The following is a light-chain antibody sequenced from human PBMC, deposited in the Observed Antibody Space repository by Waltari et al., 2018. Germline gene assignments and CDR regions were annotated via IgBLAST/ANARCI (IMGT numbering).Light chain of an antibody. J-gene: IGKJ2*03. Sequence: DILITQTPLSLPVTPGESASISCRSSQSLLHSNGNTYLHWYLQKPGQSPQLLIYKVTNRESGVPGRFSGSGSGTDFTLKISRVEPEDVGVYYCMQSTRDPYSFGQGTKVEIK. CDR3: MQSTRDPYS. V-gene: IGKV2D-29*02. CDR1: QSLLHSNGNTY. CDR2: KVT.